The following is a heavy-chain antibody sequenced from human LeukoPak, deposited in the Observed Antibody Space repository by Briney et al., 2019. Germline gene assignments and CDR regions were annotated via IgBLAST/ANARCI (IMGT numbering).Heavy chain of an antibody. CDR2: INPNSGGT. J-gene: IGHJ6*03. V-gene: IGHV1-2*02. D-gene: IGHD5-12*01. CDR1: GYTFTGYY. CDR3: ARDGEDIVATIKYYYYYYMDV. Sequence: GASVKVSCKASGYTFTGYYMHWVRQAPGQGLEWMGWINPNSGGTNYAQKFQGRVTMTRDTSISTAYMELSRLRSDDTAVYYCARDGEDIVATIKYYYYYYMDVWGKGTTVTISS.